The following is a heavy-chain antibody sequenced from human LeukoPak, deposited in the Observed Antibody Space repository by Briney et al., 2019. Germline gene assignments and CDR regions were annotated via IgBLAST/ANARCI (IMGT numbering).Heavy chain of an antibody. CDR1: GFTFNNAW. CDR2: ISGNGDTT. J-gene: IGHJ2*01. V-gene: IGHV3-23*01. CDR3: AKGPHDRGYWCFDL. Sequence: GGSLRLSCAASGFTFNNAWMSWVRQAPGKGLEWVSPISGNGDTTYYADSVKGRFTISRDNSKNTLYLQMNSLRAEDTAVYYCAKGPHDRGYWCFDLWGRGTLVTVSS.